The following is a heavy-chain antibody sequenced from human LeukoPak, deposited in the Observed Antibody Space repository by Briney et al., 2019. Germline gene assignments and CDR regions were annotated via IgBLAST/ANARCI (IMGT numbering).Heavy chain of an antibody. D-gene: IGHD6-13*01. J-gene: IGHJ4*02. CDR1: GVTFSNYA. V-gene: IGHV3-23*01. CDR2: ISGSGDRT. CDR3: ASSREGYFGY. Sequence: GGSLRLSCVVSGVTFSNYAMSWVRQAPGKGLEWISGISGSGDRTDQPDSVKGRFTISRDNSENTLYLQMDSLRAEDTAIYYCASSREGYFGYWGQGTLVTVSS.